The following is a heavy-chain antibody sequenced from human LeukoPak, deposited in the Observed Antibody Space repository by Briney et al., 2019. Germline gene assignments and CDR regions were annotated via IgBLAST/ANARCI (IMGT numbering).Heavy chain of an antibody. Sequence: PGGSLRLSCAASGFTFSNYWMSWVRQAPGKGLEWVANIKQDGSEKYYVDSVKGRSTISRDNAKNSLYLQMNSLRAEDTAVYYCARDPKIFGVVIVPDYWGQGTLVTVSS. CDR2: IKQDGSEK. CDR1: GFTFSNYW. V-gene: IGHV3-7*01. D-gene: IGHD3-3*01. CDR3: ARDPKIFGVVIVPDY. J-gene: IGHJ4*02.